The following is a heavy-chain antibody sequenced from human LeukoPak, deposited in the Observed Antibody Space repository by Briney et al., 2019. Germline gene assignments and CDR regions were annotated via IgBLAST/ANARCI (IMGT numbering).Heavy chain of an antibody. CDR2: IGSSSSTI. J-gene: IGHJ4*02. CDR3: ARPPRSGYYVLFDY. CDR1: GFTFSSYS. D-gene: IGHD3-22*01. V-gene: IGHV3-48*01. Sequence: GGSLRLSCAASGFTFSSYSMNWVRQAPGKGLEWVSYIGSSSSTIYYADSVKGRFTISRDNAKNSLYLQMNSLRAEDTAVYYCARPPRSGYYVLFDYWGQGTLVTVSS.